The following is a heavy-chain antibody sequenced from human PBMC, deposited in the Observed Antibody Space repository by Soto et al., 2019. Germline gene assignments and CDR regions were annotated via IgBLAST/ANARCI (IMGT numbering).Heavy chain of an antibody. CDR3: ASAAYYYDSGGYYLDAFDI. Sequence: SETLSLTCTVSGGSISSGDCYWSWIRQPPGKGLEWIGYIYYSGSTYYNPSLKSRVTISVDTSKNQFTLKLNTVTAADTAVYYCASAAYYYDSGGYYLDAFDIWGQGTMVT. J-gene: IGHJ3*02. CDR1: GGSISSGDCY. D-gene: IGHD3-22*01. CDR2: IYYSGST. V-gene: IGHV4-30-4*01.